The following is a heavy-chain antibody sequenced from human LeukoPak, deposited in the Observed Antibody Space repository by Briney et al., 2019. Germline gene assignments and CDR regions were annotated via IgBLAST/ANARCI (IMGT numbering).Heavy chain of an antibody. CDR2: ISSSGSTI. J-gene: IGHJ4*02. CDR1: GFTFSDYY. D-gene: IGHD3-22*01. Sequence: GGSLRLSCAASGFTFSDYYMSWIRQAPGKGLEWVSYISSSGSTIYYADSVKGRFTISRDNAKNSLYLQMNSLRAEDTAVYYCARDRRGYDSSGYYLHYWGQGTLVTVSS. V-gene: IGHV3-11*01. CDR3: ARDRRGYDSSGYYLHY.